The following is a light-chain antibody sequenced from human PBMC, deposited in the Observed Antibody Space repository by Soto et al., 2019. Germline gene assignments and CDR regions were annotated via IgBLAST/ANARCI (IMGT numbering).Light chain of an antibody. CDR1: QSVLYSSNNKNY. CDR2: WAS. V-gene: IGKV4-1*01. J-gene: IGKJ4*01. CDR3: QQYYSTPLT. Sequence: DIVMTQSPDSLAVSLGERATINCKSSQSVLYSSNNKNYLAWYQQKPGQPPKLLIYWASTRKSGVPDRFSGSGSGTGFTLTISSLQAEDVAVYYCQQYYSTPLTFGGGTKVEIK.